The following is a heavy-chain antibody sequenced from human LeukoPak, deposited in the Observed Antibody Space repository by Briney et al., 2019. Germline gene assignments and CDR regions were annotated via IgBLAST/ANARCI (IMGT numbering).Heavy chain of an antibody. CDR3: AKVYAANYYSVDGMDV. J-gene: IGHJ6*02. CDR1: GFTFSSYA. D-gene: IGHD1-26*01. V-gene: IGHV3-23*01. Sequence: PGGSLRLSCAASGFTFSSYAMTWVRQTPGRGLEWVSGISVSGDSTYYADSVKGRFTISRDHSKNTLYLQMNSLRAEDTAVYYCAKVYAANYYSVDGMDVWGQGTTVTVSS. CDR2: ISVSGDST.